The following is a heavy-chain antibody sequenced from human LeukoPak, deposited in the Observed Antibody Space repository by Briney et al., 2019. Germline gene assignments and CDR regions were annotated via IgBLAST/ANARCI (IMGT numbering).Heavy chain of an antibody. J-gene: IGHJ3*02. D-gene: IGHD6-13*01. CDR2: ISWNSGSI. Sequence: GRSLRLSCAASGFTFDDYAMHWVRQAPGKGLEWVSGISWNSGSIGYADSVKGRFTISRDNAKNSLYLQMNSLRAEDTALYYCAKSLPPPIAAAGRDDAFDIWGQGTMVTVSS. CDR3: AKSLPPPIAAAGRDDAFDI. CDR1: GFTFDDYA. V-gene: IGHV3-9*01.